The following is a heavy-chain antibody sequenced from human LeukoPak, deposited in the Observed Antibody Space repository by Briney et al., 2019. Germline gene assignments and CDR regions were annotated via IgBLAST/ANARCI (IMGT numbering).Heavy chain of an antibody. V-gene: IGHV3-23*01. CDR1: GFTFSSYG. J-gene: IGHJ4*02. CDR2: ISRTSGNT. Sequence: GGSLRLSCTASGFTFSSYGMHWVRQAPGKGLEWVSAISRTSGNTYYADSVKGRFTISRDNSKNTLYLQMNSLRAEDTAVFYCVKSLRFEDYTNLPFDYWGQGTLVTVSS. CDR3: VKSLRFEDYTNLPFDY. D-gene: IGHD3-10*01.